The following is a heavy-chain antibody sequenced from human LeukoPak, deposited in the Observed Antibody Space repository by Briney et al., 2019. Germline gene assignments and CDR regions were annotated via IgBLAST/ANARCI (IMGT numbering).Heavy chain of an antibody. CDR3: AKDLFRDQQWLMLVDY. CDR1: GFTFSSYA. CDR2: ISGSGGST. J-gene: IGHJ4*02. Sequence: GGSLRLSCAASGFTFSSYAMSWVRQGPGKGLEWVSAISGSGGSTYYADSVKGRFTISRDNSKNTLYLQMNSLRAEDTAVYYCAKDLFRDQQWLMLVDYWGQGTLVTVSS. D-gene: IGHD6-19*01. V-gene: IGHV3-23*01.